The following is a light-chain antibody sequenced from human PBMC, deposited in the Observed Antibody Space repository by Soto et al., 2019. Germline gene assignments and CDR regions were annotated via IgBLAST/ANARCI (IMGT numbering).Light chain of an antibody. Sequence: EIMRTQSPGTLSVSPGERATLSCRASQSVRNSLAWYQQKHGQVPRLLIYYASTRATGIPARFSGSGSGTEFTLTISSLQSEDVAVYYCQQYNNWPPITFGQGTRLEIK. V-gene: IGKV3-15*01. CDR1: QSVRNS. CDR3: QQYNNWPPIT. CDR2: YAS. J-gene: IGKJ5*01.